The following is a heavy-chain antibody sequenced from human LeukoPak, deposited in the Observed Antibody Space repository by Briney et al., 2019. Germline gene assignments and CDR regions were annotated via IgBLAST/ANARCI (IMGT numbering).Heavy chain of an antibody. J-gene: IGHJ4*02. V-gene: IGHV3-23*01. D-gene: IGHD3-10*01. CDR1: GFTFSSYA. CDR2: ISGGSGSI. CDR3: AKGTTYCCGSRSTYDY. Sequence: GGSLRLSCAAAGFTFSSYAMIWVRQAPGKGLEWVSGISGGSGSIYYADSVKGRFTISRDNSDNTLYLQMNSLRAEDTAVYYCAKGTTYCCGSRSTYDYWGQGTLVTVSS.